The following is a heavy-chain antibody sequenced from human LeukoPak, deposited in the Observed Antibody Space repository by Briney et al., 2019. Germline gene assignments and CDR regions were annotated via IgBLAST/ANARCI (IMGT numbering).Heavy chain of an antibody. Sequence: ASVKVSCKASGYTFTSYDINWVRQATGQGLEWVGWINPNSGGTNYAQKFQGRVTMTRDTSISTAYMELSRLRSDDTAVYYCARDLASFHYFDYWGQGTLVTVSS. CDR2: INPNSGGT. CDR3: ARDLASFHYFDY. CDR1: GYTFTSYD. D-gene: IGHD2-2*01. J-gene: IGHJ4*02. V-gene: IGHV1-2*02.